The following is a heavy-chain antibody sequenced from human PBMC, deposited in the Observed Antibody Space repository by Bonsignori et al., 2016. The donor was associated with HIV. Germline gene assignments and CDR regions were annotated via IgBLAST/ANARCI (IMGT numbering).Heavy chain of an antibody. CDR3: ARQGYCSDGVCYMGDGFDI. CDR2: INPNSGGT. J-gene: IGHJ3*02. D-gene: IGHD2-8*01. V-gene: IGHV1-2*02. Sequence: WVRQAPGQGLEWMGWINPNSGGTNYAQKFQGRVTMTRDTSISTAYMELSGLRSDDTAIYYCARQGYCSDGVCYMGDGFDIWGQGTMVTVSS.